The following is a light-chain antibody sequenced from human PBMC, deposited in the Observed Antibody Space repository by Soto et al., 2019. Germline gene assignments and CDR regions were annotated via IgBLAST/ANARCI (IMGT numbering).Light chain of an antibody. J-gene: IGKJ2*01. CDR1: QSVSSSS. CDR3: QHYGSSPRYT. V-gene: IGKV3-20*01. CDR2: GAS. Sequence: EIVLTQSPGTLSLSPGERATLSCRASQSVSSSSLAWYQQKPGQAPSLLLYGASTRATGIPDRFSGSGSGTDFTLTISRLEPEDFAVYYCQHYGSSPRYTFGQGTKLEIK.